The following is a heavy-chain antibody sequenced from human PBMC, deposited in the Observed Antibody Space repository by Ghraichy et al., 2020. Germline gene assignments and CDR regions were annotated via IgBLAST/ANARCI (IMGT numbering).Heavy chain of an antibody. CDR2: IRSKAYGGTT. Sequence: GGSLRLSCTASGFTFGDYAMSWFRQAPGKGLEWVGFIRSKAYGGTTEYAASVKGRFTISRDDSKSIAYLQMNSLKTEDTAVYYCTRVNDSSGYLFDYWGQGTLVTVSS. J-gene: IGHJ4*02. D-gene: IGHD3-22*01. CDR3: TRVNDSSGYLFDY. V-gene: IGHV3-49*03. CDR1: GFTFGDYA.